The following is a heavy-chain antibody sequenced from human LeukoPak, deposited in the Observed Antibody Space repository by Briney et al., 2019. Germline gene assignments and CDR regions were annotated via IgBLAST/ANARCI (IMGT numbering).Heavy chain of an antibody. D-gene: IGHD2-21*01. CDR3: ASGDGILCWEFDY. V-gene: IGHV4-59*01. J-gene: IGHJ4*02. Sequence: PSETLSLTCTVSGGSISSYYWSWIRQPPGKGLEWIGYIYYSGSTNYNPSLKSRVTISVDTSKNQFSLKLSSVTAADTAVYYCASGDGILCWEFDYWGQGTLVTVSS. CDR1: GGSISSYY. CDR2: IYYSGST.